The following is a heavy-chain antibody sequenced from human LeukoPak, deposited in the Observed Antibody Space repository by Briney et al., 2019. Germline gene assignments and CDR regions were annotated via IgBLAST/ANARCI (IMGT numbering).Heavy chain of an antibody. CDR2: IIPIFGTA. CDR3: ARRAGAYSHPYDY. D-gene: IGHD4/OR15-4a*01. J-gene: IGHJ4*02. V-gene: IGHV1-69*01. CDR1: GGTFRRFA. Sequence: ASVKVSCKASGGTFRRFAMSWVRQAPGQGLEWMGGIIPIFGTANYARKFQGSVTITADEFTSTAYMEPSSLRSEDTAVYYCARRAGAYSHPYDYWGQGTLVTVSS.